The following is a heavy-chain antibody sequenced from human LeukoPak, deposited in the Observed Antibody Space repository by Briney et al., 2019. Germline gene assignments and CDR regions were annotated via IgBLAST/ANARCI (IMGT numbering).Heavy chain of an antibody. CDR2: IIPIFGTA. Sequence: SVKVSCKASGGTFSSYAISWVRQAPGQGLEWMGGIIPIFGTANYAQKFQGRVTITADKSTSTAYMELSSLRSEDTAVYYRAREGDYYGSGSYSDYWGQGTLVTVSS. CDR3: AREGDYYGSGSYSDY. CDR1: GGTFSSYA. V-gene: IGHV1-69*06. J-gene: IGHJ4*02. D-gene: IGHD3-10*01.